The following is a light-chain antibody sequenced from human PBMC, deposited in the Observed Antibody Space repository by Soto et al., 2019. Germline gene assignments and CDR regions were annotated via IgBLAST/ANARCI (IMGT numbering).Light chain of an antibody. Sequence: QSVLTQPPSASGTPGQTVTISCSGSSSNIGSEYVYWYQQFPGTAPRLLIYNNNRRPSGVPDRFSGSKSGTSASLAISGLRSEDEAPYYCAAWDASVPGVSGGGTQMTVL. J-gene: IGLJ3*02. CDR3: AAWDASVPGV. CDR2: NNN. V-gene: IGLV1-47*01. CDR1: SSNIGSEY.